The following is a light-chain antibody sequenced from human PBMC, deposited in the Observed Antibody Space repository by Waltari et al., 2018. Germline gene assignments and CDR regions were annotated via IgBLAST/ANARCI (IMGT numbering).Light chain of an antibody. J-gene: IGLJ3*02. CDR2: EVS. V-gene: IGLV2-14*01. Sequence: QSALTQPASVSGSPGRSTTIPCTGTSSDVGGYNSVSWYQQHPGKAPKRMIYEVSNRPSGVSNRFSGSKSGNTASLTISGLQAEDEADYYCSSYTSSSTLVFGGGTKLTVL. CDR3: SSYTSSSTLV. CDR1: SSDVGGYNS.